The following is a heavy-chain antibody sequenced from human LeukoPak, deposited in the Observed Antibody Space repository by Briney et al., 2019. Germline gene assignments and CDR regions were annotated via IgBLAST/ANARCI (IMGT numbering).Heavy chain of an antibody. CDR1: GFTFSDYY. J-gene: IGHJ6*02. V-gene: IGHV3-11*01. CDR2: ISSSGSTI. D-gene: IGHD3-3*01. Sequence: GGSLRLSCAASGFTFSDYYMSWIRQAPGKELEWVSYISSSGSTIYYADSVKGRFTISRDNAENSLYLQMNSLRAEDTAVYYCAREQADFWSGTMDVWGQGTTVTVSS. CDR3: AREQADFWSGTMDV.